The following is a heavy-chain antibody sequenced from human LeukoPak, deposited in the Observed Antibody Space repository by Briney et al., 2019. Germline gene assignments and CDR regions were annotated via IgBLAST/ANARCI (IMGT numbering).Heavy chain of an antibody. CDR1: GGSISSGSYY. Sequence: PSQTLALTCTVSGGSISSGSYYWSWIRQPAGKGLEWIGRIYTSGSTNYNPSLKSRVTISVDTSKNQFSLKLSSVTAADTAVYYCARDSVAGYFQHWGQGTLVTVSS. J-gene: IGHJ1*01. D-gene: IGHD3-10*01. V-gene: IGHV4-61*02. CDR3: ARDSVAGYFQH. CDR2: IYTSGST.